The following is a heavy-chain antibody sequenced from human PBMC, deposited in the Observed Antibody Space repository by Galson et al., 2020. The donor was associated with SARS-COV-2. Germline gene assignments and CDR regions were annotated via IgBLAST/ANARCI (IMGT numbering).Heavy chain of an antibody. CDR3: AREDYYYYMDV. Sequence: GGSLRLSCAASGFTFSSYGMHWVRQAPGKGLEWVAVISYDGSNKYYADSVKGRFTISRDNSKNTLYLQMNSLRAEDTAVYYCAREDYYYYMDVWGKGTTVTVSS. V-gene: IGHV3-30*03. J-gene: IGHJ6*03. CDR2: ISYDGSNK. CDR1: GFTFSSYG.